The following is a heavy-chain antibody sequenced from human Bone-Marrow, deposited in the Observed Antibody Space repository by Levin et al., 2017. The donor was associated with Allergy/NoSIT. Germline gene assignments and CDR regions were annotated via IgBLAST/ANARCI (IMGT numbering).Heavy chain of an antibody. CDR1: GFTFSSYG. Sequence: GGSLRLSCAASGFTFSSYGMHWVRQAPGKGLEWVAVISYDGSNKYYADSVKGRFTISRDNSKNTLYLQMNSLRAEDTAVYYCAKDYGSGSYYIKGRADYWGQGTLVTVSS. V-gene: IGHV3-30*18. J-gene: IGHJ4*02. CDR3: AKDYGSGSYYIKGRADY. CDR2: ISYDGSNK. D-gene: IGHD3-10*01.